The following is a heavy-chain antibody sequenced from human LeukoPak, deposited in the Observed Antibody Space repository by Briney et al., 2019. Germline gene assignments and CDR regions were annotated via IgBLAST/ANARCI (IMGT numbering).Heavy chain of an antibody. CDR2: IYYSGST. CDR3: AREVSPVGDIVVVVADKGGADY. J-gene: IGHJ4*02. D-gene: IGHD2-15*01. CDR1: GGLLSSSSHY. Sequence: PSETLSLTCTVSGGLLSSSSHYWGWIRQPPGKGLEWIGSIYYSGSTYYNPSLKSRVTISVDASKNQFSLKLSSVTAADTAVYYCAREVSPVGDIVVVVADKGGADYWGQGTLVTVSS. V-gene: IGHV4-39*07.